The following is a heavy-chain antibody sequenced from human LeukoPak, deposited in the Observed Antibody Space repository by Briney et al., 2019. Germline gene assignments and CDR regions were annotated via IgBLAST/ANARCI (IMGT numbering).Heavy chain of an antibody. Sequence: PGGSLRLSCAASGFTFSSHAMSWVRQAPGKGLEWVSAISGSGGSTYYADSVKGRFTISRDNSKNTLYLQMNSLRAEDTAVYYCAKLDGDGYNYFKGLFDYWGQGTLVTVSS. CDR2: ISGSGGST. CDR1: GFTFSSHA. V-gene: IGHV3-23*01. CDR3: AKLDGDGYNYFKGLFDY. D-gene: IGHD5-24*01. J-gene: IGHJ4*02.